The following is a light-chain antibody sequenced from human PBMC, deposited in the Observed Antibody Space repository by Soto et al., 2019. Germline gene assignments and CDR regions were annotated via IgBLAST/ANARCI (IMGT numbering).Light chain of an antibody. CDR3: SSFTTTSTHV. J-gene: IGLJ1*01. CDR1: SSDVGAYNF. CDR2: EVR. V-gene: IGLV2-14*01. Sequence: QSALTQPASVSGSPGQSITISCTGTSSDVGAYNFVSWYQQYPGKAPKVIIFEVRKRPSGVSNRFSGSKSGDTASLTISGLQAEDEADYYCSSFTTTSTHVFGTGTKV.